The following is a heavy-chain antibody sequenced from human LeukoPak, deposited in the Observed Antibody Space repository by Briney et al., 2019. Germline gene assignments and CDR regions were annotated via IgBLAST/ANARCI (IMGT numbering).Heavy chain of an antibody. D-gene: IGHD2-15*01. J-gene: IGHJ4*02. CDR2: IGGSGDTT. CDR1: GFTFSTYA. Sequence: PGGSLRLSCAASGFTFSTYAMSWVRQAPGKGLEWVSSIGGSGDTTYYADAVKGRFTISRDNSKNTLYLQMNSLRVDDTAVYYCVEDVEVLVAAKPGIWGQGTLVTVSS. V-gene: IGHV3-23*01. CDR3: VEDVEVLVAAKPGI.